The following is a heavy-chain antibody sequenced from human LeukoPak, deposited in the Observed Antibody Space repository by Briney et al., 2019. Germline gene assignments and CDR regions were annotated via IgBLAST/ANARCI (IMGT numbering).Heavy chain of an antibody. CDR2: ISSSGSTI. CDR1: GFTFSSYG. D-gene: IGHD3-10*01. V-gene: IGHV3-48*04. CDR3: ARDLYGSGSFDY. Sequence: PGGTLRLSCAASGFTFSSYGMSWVRQAPGKGLEWVSYISSSGSTIYYADSVKGRFTISRDNAKNSLYLQMNSLRAEDTAVYYCARDLYGSGSFDYWGQGTLVTVSS. J-gene: IGHJ4*02.